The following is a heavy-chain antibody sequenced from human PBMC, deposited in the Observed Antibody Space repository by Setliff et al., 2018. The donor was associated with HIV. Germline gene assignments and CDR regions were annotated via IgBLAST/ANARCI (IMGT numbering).Heavy chain of an antibody. D-gene: IGHD3-10*01. V-gene: IGHV4-4*09. CDR1: GGSFNGYY. Sequence: SETLSLTCAVYGGSFNGYYWSWIRQPPGKGLEWIGYIYNSASTSYNPSLKSRVTISVDTSKNQFSLKLSSVIAADTAMYYCARRIDNSGTFPDKNWFDPWGQGSPVTVSS. CDR3: ARRIDNSGTFPDKNWFDP. J-gene: IGHJ5*02. CDR2: IYNSAST.